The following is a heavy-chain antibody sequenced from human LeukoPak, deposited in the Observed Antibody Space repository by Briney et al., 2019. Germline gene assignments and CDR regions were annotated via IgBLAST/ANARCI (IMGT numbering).Heavy chain of an antibody. CDR3: AKDPGYSSGWYSV. CDR1: GFTFSSYA. D-gene: IGHD6-19*01. V-gene: IGHV3-23*01. Sequence: GGSLRLSCAASGFTFSSYAMSWVRQAPGKGLEWVSAISGSGGSTYYADSVKGRFTIPRGNSKNTLYLQMNSLRAEDTAVYYCAKDPGYSSGWYSVWGQGTLVTVSS. J-gene: IGHJ4*02. CDR2: ISGSGGST.